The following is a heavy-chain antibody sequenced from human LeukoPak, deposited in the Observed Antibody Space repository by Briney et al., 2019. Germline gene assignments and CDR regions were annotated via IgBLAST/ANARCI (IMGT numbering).Heavy chain of an antibody. D-gene: IGHD3-3*01. V-gene: IGHV3-23*01. CDR3: ARLRFLEWYYFDY. Sequence: GGSLRLSCAASGFTFSSYAMSWVRQAPGKGLEWVSAISGSGGSTYYADSVKGRFTISRDNSKNTLYLQMNSLRAEDTAVYYCARLRFLEWYYFDYWGQGTLVTVSS. J-gene: IGHJ4*02. CDR1: GFTFSSYA. CDR2: ISGSGGST.